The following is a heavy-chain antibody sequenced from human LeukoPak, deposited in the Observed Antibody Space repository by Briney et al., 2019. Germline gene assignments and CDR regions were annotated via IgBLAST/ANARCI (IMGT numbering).Heavy chain of an antibody. Sequence: QTGGSLILSCAASGFTFSSYGMHWVRQAPGKGLEWVAVISYDGSNKYYADSVKGRFTISRDNSKNTLYLQMNSLRAEDTAVYYRARDSSWPDHSLTNRRYYYGMDVWGQGTTVTVSS. D-gene: IGHD6-13*01. V-gene: IGHV3-30*03. CDR2: ISYDGSNK. CDR3: ARDSSWPDHSLTNRRYYYGMDV. CDR1: GFTFSSYG. J-gene: IGHJ6*02.